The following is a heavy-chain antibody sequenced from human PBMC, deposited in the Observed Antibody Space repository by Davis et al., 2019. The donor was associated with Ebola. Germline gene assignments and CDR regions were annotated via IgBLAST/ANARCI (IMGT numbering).Heavy chain of an antibody. V-gene: IGHV1-18*01. D-gene: IGHD6-13*01. CDR1: GYSFTTYI. CDR3: ARIAAEFDYGMDV. J-gene: IGHJ6*02. Sequence: ASVKVSCKASGYSFTTYIITWVRQAPGQGLEWMGWIAVYNGDTKYAHNIKGRVTMSTEISTNTVYMELRGLRSDDTAVYFCARIAAEFDYGMDVWGQGTTVTVSS. CDR2: IAVYNGDT.